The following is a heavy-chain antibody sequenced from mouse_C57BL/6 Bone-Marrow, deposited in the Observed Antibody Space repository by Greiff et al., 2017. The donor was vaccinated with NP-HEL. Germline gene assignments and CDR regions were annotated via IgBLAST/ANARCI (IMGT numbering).Heavy chain of an antibody. CDR1: GYSFTGYY. CDR3: ARSDGYGSPAWFAY. J-gene: IGHJ3*01. V-gene: IGHV1-42*01. D-gene: IGHD1-1*01. Sequence: EVQLQQSGPELVKPGASVKISCKASGYSFTGYYMNWVKQSPEKSLEWIGEINPSTGGTTYNQKFKAKATLTVDKSSSTAYMQLKSLTSEDSAVYYCARSDGYGSPAWFAYWGKGTLVTVSA. CDR2: INPSTGGT.